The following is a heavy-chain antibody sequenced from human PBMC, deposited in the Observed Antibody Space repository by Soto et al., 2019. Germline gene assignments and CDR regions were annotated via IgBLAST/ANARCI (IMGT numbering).Heavy chain of an antibody. J-gene: IGHJ6*02. D-gene: IGHD3-9*01. CDR1: GFTVSAYY. CDR3: ALPLSGPDYYCGMDV. Sequence: EVQLVESGGGLVQPGGSLRLSCAASGFTVSAYYMSWVRQAPGKGLEWVSIIYSGGSTYYSDSVKGRFTIARDISKNTLSLQRTRLRAEHTAVYYCALPLSGPDYYCGMDVRGQGTRVTVSS. V-gene: IGHV3-66*01. CDR2: IYSGGST.